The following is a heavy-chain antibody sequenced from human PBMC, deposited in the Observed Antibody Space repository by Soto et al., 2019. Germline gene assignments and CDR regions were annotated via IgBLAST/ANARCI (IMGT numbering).Heavy chain of an antibody. CDR3: ARGVDSWSGYLF. V-gene: IGHV4-39*07. D-gene: IGHD3-3*01. J-gene: IGHJ4*02. CDR2: IYYSGST. CDR1: GGSISTSAYY. Sequence: SATLSLTCTVSGGSISTSAYYWGWIRQPPGKGLEWIGNIYYSGSTYYNPSLKSRVSLSVDTSTKQFSLKMTSMTAADRGVYYCARGVDSWSGYLFWGQGTPVTVSS.